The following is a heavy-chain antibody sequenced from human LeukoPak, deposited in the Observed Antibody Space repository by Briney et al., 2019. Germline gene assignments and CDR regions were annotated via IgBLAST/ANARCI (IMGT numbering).Heavy chain of an antibody. CDR2: IYTSGST. CDR1: GGSFSGYY. J-gene: IGHJ4*02. Sequence: SETLSLTCAVYGGSFSGYYWSWIRQPAGKGLEWIGRIYTSGSTNYNPSLKSRVTMSVDTSKSQFSLKLSSVTAADTAVYYCARDQTITMVRGVFDYWGQGTLVTVSS. CDR3: ARDQTITMVRGVFDY. V-gene: IGHV4-4*07. D-gene: IGHD3-10*01.